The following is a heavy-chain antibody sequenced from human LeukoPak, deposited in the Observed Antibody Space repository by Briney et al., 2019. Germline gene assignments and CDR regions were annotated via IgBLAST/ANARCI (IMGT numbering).Heavy chain of an antibody. CDR3: ARDHRTSVTTEVNWFDP. Sequence: ASVTVSCTASGGTFSSYAISWVRQAPGQGLEWMGGIIPIFGTANYAQKFQGRVTITADESTSTAYMELSSLRSEDTAVYYCARDHRTSVTTEVNWFDPWGQGTLVTVSS. CDR1: GGTFSSYA. CDR2: IIPIFGTA. J-gene: IGHJ5*02. V-gene: IGHV1-69*13. D-gene: IGHD4-11*01.